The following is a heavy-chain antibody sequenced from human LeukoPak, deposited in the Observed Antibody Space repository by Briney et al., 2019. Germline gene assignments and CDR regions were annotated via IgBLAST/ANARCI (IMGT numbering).Heavy chain of an antibody. CDR1: GGSISSYY. D-gene: IGHD6-13*01. J-gene: IGHJ5*01. CDR2: MSTSGST. Sequence: SETLSLTCNVSGGSISSYYRSWIRQPAGKGLEWIGRMSTSGSTNYNPSPSLKSRVNMSVDTSKNQFSLNLTSVTAADTAVYYCARETSSSWSRSFDSWGQGTLVTVSS. CDR3: ARETSSSWSRSFDS. V-gene: IGHV4-4*07.